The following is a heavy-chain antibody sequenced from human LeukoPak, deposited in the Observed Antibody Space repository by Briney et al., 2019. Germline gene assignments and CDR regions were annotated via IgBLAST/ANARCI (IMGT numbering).Heavy chain of an antibody. CDR1: GYTFTGYY. CDR3: ARQWELMIDYYGMDV. Sequence: ASVKVSCKASGYTFTGYYMHWVRQAPGQGLEWMGWINLNSGGTNYAQKFQGRVTMTRDTSISTAYMELSRLRSDDTAVYYCARQWELMIDYYGMDVWGQGTTVTVSS. D-gene: IGHD1-26*01. V-gene: IGHV1-2*02. J-gene: IGHJ6*02. CDR2: INLNSGGT.